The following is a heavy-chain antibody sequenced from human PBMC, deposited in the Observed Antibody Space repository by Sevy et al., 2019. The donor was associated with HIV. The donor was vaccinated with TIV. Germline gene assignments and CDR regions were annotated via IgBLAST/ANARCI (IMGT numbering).Heavy chain of an antibody. CDR2: INPNSGGT. J-gene: IGHJ4*02. CDR3: ARDRFIFGSGPPDS. Sequence: ASVKVSCEASGLSFTAYFIHWVRQAPGQGLEWMGWINPNSGGTNYAQKFQGRVTMTSDASISAAYMELTSLTSDDTAVYYCARDRFIFGSGPPDSWGQGTLVTVSS. D-gene: IGHD2-15*01. CDR1: GLSFTAYF. V-gene: IGHV1-2*02.